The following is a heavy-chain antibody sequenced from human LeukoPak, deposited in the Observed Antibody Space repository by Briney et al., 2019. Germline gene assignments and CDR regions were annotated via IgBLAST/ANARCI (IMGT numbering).Heavy chain of an antibody. D-gene: IGHD6-25*01. CDR1: GGTFSSYA. V-gene: IGHV1-69*05. CDR3: ARDRGIAAFRAFDI. J-gene: IGHJ3*02. Sequence: SVKVSCKASGGTFSSYAISWVRQAPGQGLEWMGGIIPIFGTANYAQKFQGRVTITTDESTSTAYMELSSLRSEDTAVYYCARDRGIAAFRAFDIWGQGTMVTVSS. CDR2: IIPIFGTA.